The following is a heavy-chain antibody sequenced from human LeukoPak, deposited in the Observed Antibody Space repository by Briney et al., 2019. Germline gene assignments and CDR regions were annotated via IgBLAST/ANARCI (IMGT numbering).Heavy chain of an antibody. CDR2: IYTSGST. V-gene: IGHV4-4*07. CDR1: GGSIGSYY. Sequence: SETLSLTCTVSGGSIGSYYWSWIRQPAGKGLEWIGRIYTSGSTNYNPSLKSRVTMSVDTSKNQFSLKLSSVTAADTAVYYCARGGSSGFDAFDIWGQGTMVTVSS. D-gene: IGHD6-19*01. CDR3: ARGGSSGFDAFDI. J-gene: IGHJ3*02.